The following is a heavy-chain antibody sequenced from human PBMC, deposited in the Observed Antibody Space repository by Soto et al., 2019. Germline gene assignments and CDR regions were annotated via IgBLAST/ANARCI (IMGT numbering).Heavy chain of an antibody. V-gene: IGHV3-48*02. J-gene: IGHJ6*02. CDR1: GFTFSSYS. Sequence: EVQLVESGGGLVQPGGSLRLSCAASGFTFSSYSMNWVRQAPGKGLEWVSYISSSSSTIYYADSVKGRFTISRDIAKNSLYLQMNSLRDEDTAVYYCARAPYLSTVTTSYYYYGMDVWGQGTTVTVSS. D-gene: IGHD4-4*01. CDR2: ISSSSSTI. CDR3: ARAPYLSTVTTSYYYYGMDV.